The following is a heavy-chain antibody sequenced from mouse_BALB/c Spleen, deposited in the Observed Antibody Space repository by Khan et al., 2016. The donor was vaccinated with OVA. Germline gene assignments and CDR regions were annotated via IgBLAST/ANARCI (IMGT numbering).Heavy chain of an antibody. Sequence: QIQLVQSGPELKKPGETVKISCKASGYTFTDYSMYWVKQAPGKGLKWMGWINTETGEPTYADDFKGRFAFSLETSASTAYLQINNLKNEDTATYFCARNDYYGSSWFAYWGQGTLVTVSA. D-gene: IGHD1-1*01. CDR2: INTETGEP. V-gene: IGHV9-2-1*01. CDR1: GYTFTDYS. J-gene: IGHJ3*01. CDR3: ARNDYYGSSWFAY.